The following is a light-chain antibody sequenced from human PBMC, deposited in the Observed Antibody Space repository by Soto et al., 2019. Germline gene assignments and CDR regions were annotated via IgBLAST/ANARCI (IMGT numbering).Light chain of an antibody. Sequence: DIQMTQSPSIVSASVGDTVTITCRASQAVNPWLAWHQQKAGKVPRVLIYKTSDLENGVPSRFSGSGSGTEFTRTISNLQPADVATYDCQQYYSRESFGQGTKV. CDR2: KTS. J-gene: IGKJ1*01. CDR3: QQYYSRES. V-gene: IGKV1-5*03. CDR1: QAVNPW.